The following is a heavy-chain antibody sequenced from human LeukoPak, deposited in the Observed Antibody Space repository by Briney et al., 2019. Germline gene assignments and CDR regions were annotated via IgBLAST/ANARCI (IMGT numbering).Heavy chain of an antibody. Sequence: ASVKVSCKASGYTFTSYGISWVRQAPGQGLEWMGWISAYNGNTNYAQKLQGRVTMTEDTSTDTAYMELSSLRSEDTAVYYCATDSTIFGVVRGFDPWGQGTLVTVSS. D-gene: IGHD3-3*01. CDR1: GYTFTSYG. V-gene: IGHV1-18*01. CDR2: ISAYNGNT. J-gene: IGHJ5*02. CDR3: ATDSTIFGVVRGFDP.